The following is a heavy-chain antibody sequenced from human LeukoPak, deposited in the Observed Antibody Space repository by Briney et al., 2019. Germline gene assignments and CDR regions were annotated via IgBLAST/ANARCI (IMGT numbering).Heavy chain of an antibody. V-gene: IGHV4-4*07. CDR3: AGVSFDWSYYFDY. CDR1: GGSISSYY. CDR2: IYTSGST. Sequence: SETLSLTCTVSGGSISSYYWGWIRQPAGKGLEWIGRIYTSGSTNYNPSLKSRVTMSVDTSKNQISLKLSSVTAADTAVYYCAGVSFDWSYYFDYWGQGTLVTVSS. D-gene: IGHD3-9*01. J-gene: IGHJ4*02.